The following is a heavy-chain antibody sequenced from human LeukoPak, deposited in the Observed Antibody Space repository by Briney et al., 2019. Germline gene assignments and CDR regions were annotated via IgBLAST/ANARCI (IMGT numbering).Heavy chain of an antibody. CDR3: ARRTFRDKNWFDP. J-gene: IGHJ5*02. CDR2: IYPGDSDT. CDR1: GYSFISYW. Sequence: GESLKISCEGSGYSFISYWIGWVRQMPGKGLEWMGIIYPGDSDTRYSPSFQGQVTISADKSISTAYLQWSSLKASDTAMYYCARRTFRDKNWFDPWGQGTLVTVSS. V-gene: IGHV5-51*01. D-gene: IGHD1-7*01.